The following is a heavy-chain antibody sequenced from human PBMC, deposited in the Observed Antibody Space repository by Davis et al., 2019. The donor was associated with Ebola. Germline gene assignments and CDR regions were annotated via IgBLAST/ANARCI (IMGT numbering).Heavy chain of an antibody. J-gene: IGHJ4*02. CDR3: AGGPDYGMGWVIDY. D-gene: IGHD4-17*01. CDR1: GGSFSGYN. V-gene: IGHV4-34*01. CDR2: IDHSGST. Sequence: GSLRLSCAAYGGSFSGYNWSWIRRPPGRGLEWIGEIDHSGSTNYNPFLKSRVTMSVDTSRNNFSLRMYSVTAADTAVYYCAGGPDYGMGWVIDYWGQGTLVTVSS.